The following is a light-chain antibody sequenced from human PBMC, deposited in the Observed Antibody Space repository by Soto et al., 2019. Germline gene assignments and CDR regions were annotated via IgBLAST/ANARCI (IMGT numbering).Light chain of an antibody. Sequence: DIQMTQSPSTLSASVGDSVTITCRASQSISCWLAWYQQKPGKAPNLLISDASCLESVVPSRFSGSGSGTEFNLTISGRQPDDFATYYCQQYSSYSSFGQGTKLEIK. V-gene: IGKV1-5*01. CDR3: QQYSSYSS. CDR2: DAS. CDR1: QSISCW. J-gene: IGKJ2*01.